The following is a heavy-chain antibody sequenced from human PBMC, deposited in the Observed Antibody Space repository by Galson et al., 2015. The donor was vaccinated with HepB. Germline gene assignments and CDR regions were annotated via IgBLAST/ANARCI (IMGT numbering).Heavy chain of an antibody. CDR2: IWYDGSNK. Sequence: SLRLSCAASGFTFSSYGMHWVRQAPGKGLEWVAVIWYDGSNKYYADSVKGRFTISRDNSKNTLYLQMNSLRAEDTAVYYCAAEPQQYCGGDCYPLYYFDYWGQGTLVTVSS. J-gene: IGHJ4*02. CDR1: GFTFSSYG. D-gene: IGHD2-21*02. V-gene: IGHV3-33*01. CDR3: AAEPQQYCGGDCYPLYYFDY.